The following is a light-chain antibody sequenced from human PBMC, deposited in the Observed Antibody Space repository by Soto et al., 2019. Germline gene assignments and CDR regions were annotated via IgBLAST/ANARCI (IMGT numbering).Light chain of an antibody. V-gene: IGKV1-5*03. CDR2: KAS. CDR3: QQYNSYSWT. CDR1: QSISSW. Sequence: DVKMTQSPSTLSASVGDRVTITCGASQSISSWLAWYQQKPGKAPKLLIYKASTLKSGVPSRFSGSGSGTEFTLTISSLQPDDFATYYCQQYNSYSWTFGQGTKVDI. J-gene: IGKJ1*01.